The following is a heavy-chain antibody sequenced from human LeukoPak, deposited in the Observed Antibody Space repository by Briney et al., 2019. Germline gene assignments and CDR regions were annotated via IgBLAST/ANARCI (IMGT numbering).Heavy chain of an antibody. CDR2: INHSGNT. Sequence: SETLSLTCAVYGESFSGYYWSWIRQPPGKGLEWIGEINHSGNTNYNPSLKSRVTISVDTSKNQFSLKLSSVTAADTAVYYCASRGGYKFRFTDYYYYYMDVWGNGTTVTVSS. J-gene: IGHJ6*03. CDR3: ASRGGYKFRFTDYYYYYMDV. V-gene: IGHV4-34*01. D-gene: IGHD5-24*01. CDR1: GESFSGYY.